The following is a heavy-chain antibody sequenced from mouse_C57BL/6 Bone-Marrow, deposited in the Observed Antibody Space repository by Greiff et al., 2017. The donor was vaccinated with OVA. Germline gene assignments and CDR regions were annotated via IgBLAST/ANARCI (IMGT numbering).Heavy chain of an antibody. CDR2: ISSGGDYI. J-gene: IGHJ3*01. CDR1: GFTFSSYA. V-gene: IGHV5-9-1*02. Sequence: DVMLVESGEGLVKPGGSLKLSCAASGFTFSSYAMSWVRQTPEKRLEWVAYISSGGDYIYYADTVKGRFTISRDNARNTLYLQMSSLKSEDTAMYYCTRDRRGVTGTIAFWGQGTLVTVSA. D-gene: IGHD4-1*01. CDR3: TRDRRGVTGTIAF.